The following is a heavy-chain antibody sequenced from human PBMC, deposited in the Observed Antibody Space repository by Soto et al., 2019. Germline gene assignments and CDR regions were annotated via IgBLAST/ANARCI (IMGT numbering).Heavy chain of an antibody. J-gene: IGHJ1*01. V-gene: IGHV3-33*01. D-gene: IGHD2-15*01. Sequence: PGGSLRLSCAASGFTFSSYGMHWVRQAPAKGLEWVAVIWYDGSNKYYADSVKGRFTISRDNSKNTLYLQMNSLRAEDTAVYYCARGGLGYCSGGSCSVYYEYFRHWGQGTLVTVSS. CDR3: ARGGLGYCSGGSCSVYYEYFRH. CDR2: IWYDGSNK. CDR1: GFTFSSYG.